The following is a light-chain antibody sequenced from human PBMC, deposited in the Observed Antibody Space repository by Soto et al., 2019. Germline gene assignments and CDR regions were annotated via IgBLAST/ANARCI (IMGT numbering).Light chain of an antibody. V-gene: IGKV3-20*01. CDR2: DAS. CDR1: QFVSSRS. Sequence: EIVLTQSPGTLSLSPGESATLLCRASQFVSSRSLAWYQQKLGQAPRLIIYDASIRATDIPGRISASGSGTYFTLTITPLDPEDFAVYFCQQYDSSPRTFGQGTKVEIK. CDR3: QQYDSSPRT. J-gene: IGKJ1*01.